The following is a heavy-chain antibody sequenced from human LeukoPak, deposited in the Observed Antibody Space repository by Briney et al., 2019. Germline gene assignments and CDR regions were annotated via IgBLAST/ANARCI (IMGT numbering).Heavy chain of an antibody. Sequence: GGSLRLSCAASGFWFSNYGMNWVRQAPGKGLEWVALITGNGAETHCSDSVKGRFTVFRDNSKNTLHLQMNSLRVDDTAVYFCAKRDWPYFFDYWGQGTPVTVSS. D-gene: IGHD3/OR15-3a*01. CDR1: GFWFSNYG. V-gene: IGHV3-23*01. CDR2: ITGNGAET. CDR3: AKRDWPYFFDY. J-gene: IGHJ4*02.